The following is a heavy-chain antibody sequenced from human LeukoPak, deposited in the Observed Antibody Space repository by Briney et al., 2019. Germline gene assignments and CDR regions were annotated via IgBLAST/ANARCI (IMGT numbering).Heavy chain of an antibody. V-gene: IGHV3-23*01. Sequence: GGSLRLSCAASGFTFSSYGMSWVRQAPGKGLEWVSAISGSGGSTYYADSVKGRFTISRDNSKNTLYLQMNSLRAEDTAVYYCTKERRRDDILTGSFSDWGQGILVTVSS. CDR1: GFTFSSYG. J-gene: IGHJ4*02. CDR2: ISGSGGST. D-gene: IGHD3-9*01. CDR3: TKERRRDDILTGSFSD.